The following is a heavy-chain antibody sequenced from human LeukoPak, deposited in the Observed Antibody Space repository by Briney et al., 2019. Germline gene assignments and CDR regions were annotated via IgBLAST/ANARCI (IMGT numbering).Heavy chain of an antibody. J-gene: IGHJ4*02. D-gene: IGHD1-14*01. CDR3: AKDRLFDY. CDR2: INSDGSST. CDR1: GFTFSSYW. V-gene: IGHV3-74*01. Sequence: GGSLRLSCAASGFTFSSYWMHWVRQAPGEGLVWVSRINSDGSSTSYADSVKGRFTISRDNAKNTLYLQMNSLRAEDTAVYYCAKDRLFDYWGQGTLVTVSS.